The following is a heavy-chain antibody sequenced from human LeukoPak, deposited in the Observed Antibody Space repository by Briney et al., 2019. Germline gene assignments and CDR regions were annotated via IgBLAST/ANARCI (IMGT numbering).Heavy chain of an antibody. D-gene: IGHD2-15*01. Sequence: PSETLPITFTVSGDSITNYFWSLIEQPPGQGLHSFGYIYYTGNTNYKPSLKSRVTMLVDTSTNQFSLRLRSVTAADTAVYYCARGRVAYSAYYFDYWGRGTLVTVSS. J-gene: IGHJ4*02. CDR2: IYYTGNT. CDR3: ARGRVAYSAYYFDY. CDR1: GDSITNYF. V-gene: IGHV4-59*01.